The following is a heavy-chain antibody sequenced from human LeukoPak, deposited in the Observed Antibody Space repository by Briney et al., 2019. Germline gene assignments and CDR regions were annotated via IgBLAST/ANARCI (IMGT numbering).Heavy chain of an antibody. V-gene: IGHV3-33*06. CDR2: IWYDGTNK. D-gene: IGHD2-15*01. CDR1: GFTFSRYG. J-gene: IGHJ4*02. Sequence: PGRSLRLSCEASGFTFSRYGMHWVRQAPGKGLEWVAVIWYDGTNKYYADSVKGRFTISRDNSKNTLYLQMNSLRAEDTAVYYCAKTPPNWGQGTLVTVSS. CDR3: AKTPPN.